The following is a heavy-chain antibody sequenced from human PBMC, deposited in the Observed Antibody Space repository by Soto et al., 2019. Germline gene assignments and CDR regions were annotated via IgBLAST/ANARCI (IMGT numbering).Heavy chain of an antibody. D-gene: IGHD1-26*01. CDR2: ISGSGFKK. CDR3: AKNLGVELVPLATVDWFDP. Sequence: GGCIRLACAASGFSFENFGMSWVRQAPGKGLEWISSISGSGFKKYYADSVKGRLTISRDNSKSTVYLELNNLSAEDTAVYHCAKNLGVELVPLATVDWFDPWGQGSVVTVSS. J-gene: IGHJ5*02. V-gene: IGHV3-23*01. CDR1: GFSFENFG.